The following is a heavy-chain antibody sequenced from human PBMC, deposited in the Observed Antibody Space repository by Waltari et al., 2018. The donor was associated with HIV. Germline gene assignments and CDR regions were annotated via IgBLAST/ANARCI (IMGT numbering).Heavy chain of an antibody. CDR1: GFTFSSYW. CDR3: ARGGFYGSGSKVN. Sequence: EVQLVVSGGGLVQPGGSLRLSCAASGFTFSSYWMSWVRQAPGKGLEWVANIKQDGSEKYYVDSVNGRFTISRDNAENSLYLQMNSLRAEDTAVYYCARGGFYGSGSKVNWGQGTLVTVSS. CDR2: IKQDGSEK. V-gene: IGHV3-7*04. J-gene: IGHJ4*02. D-gene: IGHD3-10*01.